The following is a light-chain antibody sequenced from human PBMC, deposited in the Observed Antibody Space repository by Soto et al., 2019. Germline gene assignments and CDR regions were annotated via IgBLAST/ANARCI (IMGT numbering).Light chain of an antibody. J-gene: IGKJ5*01. CDR1: QGISSY. CDR3: QQLNSYPST. Sequence: IQLTHSRSSLSASVGDRISITCRASQGISSYLAWYQQKPGKAPKLLIYAASTLQSGVPSRFSGSGSGTDITLTSSSLQPEDFATYYCQQLNSYPSTFGQGTRVEIK. V-gene: IGKV1-9*01. CDR2: AAS.